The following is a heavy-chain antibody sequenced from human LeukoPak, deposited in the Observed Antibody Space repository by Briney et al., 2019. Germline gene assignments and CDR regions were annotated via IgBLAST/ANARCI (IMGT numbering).Heavy chain of an antibody. CDR2: ICYSGST. Sequence: SQTLSLTCTVSGGSISSGGYYWCWLRQHPGKGLEWFGYICYSGSTYYNPSLKSRVTISVDTSKNQFSLQLSSVTAADTAVYYCARTLYDILTDYYSEFDSWGQGTLVTVSS. CDR1: GGSISSGGYY. CDR3: ARTLYDILTDYYSEFDS. V-gene: IGHV4-31*03. J-gene: IGHJ5*01. D-gene: IGHD3-9*01.